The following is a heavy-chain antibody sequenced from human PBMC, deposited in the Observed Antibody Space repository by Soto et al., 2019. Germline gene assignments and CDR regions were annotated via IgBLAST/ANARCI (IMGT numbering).Heavy chain of an antibody. D-gene: IGHD1-1*01. Sequence: PSETLCLTCTVSGGSISSYYWSWIRQPPGRGLEWIGDIYYSGSTNYNPSLKSRVTISVDTSKNQFSLKLSSVSAADTAVYYFARRYAYSFDYWGQGTLVTVSS. CDR1: GGSISSYY. CDR2: IYYSGST. J-gene: IGHJ4*02. V-gene: IGHV4-59*08. CDR3: ARRYAYSFDY.